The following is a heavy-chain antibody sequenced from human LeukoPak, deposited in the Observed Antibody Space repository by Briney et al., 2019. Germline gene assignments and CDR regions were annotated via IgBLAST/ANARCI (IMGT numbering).Heavy chain of an antibody. CDR2: ISSSSTTM. CDR3: ARDSEQWLVQ. V-gene: IGHV3-48*04. Sequence: PGGSLRLSCAASGFTFSSYSVNWVRQAPGKGLEWVSYISSSSTTMYYADSVKGRFTISRDNAKSSLYLQMNSLRAEDTALYYCARDSEQWLVQWGQGTLVTVSS. CDR1: GFTFSSYS. D-gene: IGHD6-19*01. J-gene: IGHJ4*02.